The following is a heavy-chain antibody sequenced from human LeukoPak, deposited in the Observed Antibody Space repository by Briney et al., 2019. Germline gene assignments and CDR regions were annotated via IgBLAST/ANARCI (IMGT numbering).Heavy chain of an antibody. J-gene: IGHJ4*02. D-gene: IGHD1-26*01. CDR1: GGSISSYY. CDR3: TRESGGSSHFDY. CDR2: IYYSGST. V-gene: IGHV4-59*01. Sequence: SETLSLTCTVSGGSISSYYWSWIRQPPGKGLEWIGYIYYSGSTNYNPSLKSRVTISVDTSKNQFSLKLSSVTAADTAVYYCTRESGGSSHFDYWGQGTLVTVSS.